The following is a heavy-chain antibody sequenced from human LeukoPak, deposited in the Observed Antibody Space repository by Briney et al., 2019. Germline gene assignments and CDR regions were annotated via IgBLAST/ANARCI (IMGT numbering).Heavy chain of an antibody. D-gene: IGHD3-22*01. V-gene: IGHV1-46*01. CDR3: ARVRSGYYYFDY. J-gene: IGHJ4*02. CDR2: INPSGGST. Sequence: ASVKVSCKASGYTFTGYYMHWVRQAPGQGLEWMGIINPSGGSTNYAQKFLGRVTMTRDTSTSTVYMELSSLRSEDTAVYYCARVRSGYYYFDYWGQGTLVTVSS. CDR1: GYTFTGYY.